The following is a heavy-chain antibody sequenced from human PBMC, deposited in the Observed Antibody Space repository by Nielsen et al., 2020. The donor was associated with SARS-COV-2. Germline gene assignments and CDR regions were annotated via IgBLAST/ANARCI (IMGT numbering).Heavy chain of an antibody. CDR2: ISYDEMTT. D-gene: IGHD1-26*01. CDR1: GFSFNNYG. J-gene: IGHJ6*03. V-gene: IGHV3-30*02. Sequence: GGSLRLSCMSSGFSFNNYGVHWVRQAPDKGLEWVALISYDEMTTHYADSVKGRFTISRDNAKNSLYLQMNSLRSDDTAVYYCARGGGSYPDYYYYYMDVWGKGTTVTVSS. CDR3: ARGGGSYPDYYYYYMDV.